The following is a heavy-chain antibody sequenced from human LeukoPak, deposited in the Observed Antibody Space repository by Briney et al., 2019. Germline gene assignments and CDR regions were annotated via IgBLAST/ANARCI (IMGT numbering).Heavy chain of an antibody. CDR3: AKGWSGYFRSPFDL. Sequence: PGGSLRLSCVASGFTFSSFAMNWVRQAPGKGLEWVSVVTGDSGTTHYADSVKGRFTISRVNSKNTLYLQMSSLRGGDTAVYYCAKGWSGYFRSPFDLWGRGTMVTVSS. J-gene: IGHJ3*01. CDR1: GFTFSSFA. V-gene: IGHV3-23*01. D-gene: IGHD3-3*01. CDR2: VTGDSGTT.